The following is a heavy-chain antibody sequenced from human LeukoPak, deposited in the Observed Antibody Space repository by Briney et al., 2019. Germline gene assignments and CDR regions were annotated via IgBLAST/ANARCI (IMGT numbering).Heavy chain of an antibody. D-gene: IGHD5-18*01. CDR2: IIPIFGTA. CDR3: AREEIGYSYGYLY. CDR1: GGTFSSYA. Sequence: SVKVSCKASGGTFSSYAISWVRQAPGQGLEWMGGIIPIFGTANYAQKFQGRVTITADESTSTAYMELRSLRSEDTAVYYCAREEIGYSYGYLYWGQGTLVTVSS. J-gene: IGHJ4*02. V-gene: IGHV1-69*13.